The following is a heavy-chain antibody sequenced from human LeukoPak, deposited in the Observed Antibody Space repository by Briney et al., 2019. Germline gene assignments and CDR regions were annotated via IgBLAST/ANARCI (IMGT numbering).Heavy chain of an antibody. CDR2: INPNSGGT. D-gene: IGHD2-2*01. CDR1: GYTFTGYY. V-gene: IGHV1-2*02. J-gene: IGHJ4*02. CDR3: ARDRVPAAIGGDY. Sequence: ASAKVSCKASGYTFTGYYMHWVRQAPGQAHEWMGWINPNSGGTNYAQKFQGRVTMTRDTSISTAYMELRWLRSDDTAVYYCARDRVPAAIGGDYWGQGTLVTVSS.